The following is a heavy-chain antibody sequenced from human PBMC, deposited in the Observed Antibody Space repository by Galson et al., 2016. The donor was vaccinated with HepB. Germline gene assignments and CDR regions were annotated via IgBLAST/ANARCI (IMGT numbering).Heavy chain of an antibody. CDR1: GFTFTNFG. CDR3: ARSRGADGDDFFDY. J-gene: IGHJ4*02. V-gene: IGHV3-30*03. Sequence: SLRLSCAASGFTFTNFGMDWVRQAPGKGLEWVALISNDGNNQHYADSVKGRFTISRDNSKKTVLLQMNSLRPEDTAVYWCARSRGADGDDFFDYWGQGTLVTVSS. D-gene: IGHD1-26*01. CDR2: ISNDGNNQ.